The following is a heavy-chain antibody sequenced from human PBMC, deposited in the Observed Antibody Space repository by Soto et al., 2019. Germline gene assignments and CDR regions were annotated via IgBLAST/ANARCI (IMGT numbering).Heavy chain of an antibody. CDR2: TYDTESA. D-gene: IGHD6-6*01. Sequence: PSETLSLTCSVSGESISSGGYYWSWIRHLPGKGLEWIGYTYDTESAYYNPSLKSRVSISMDTSENHFAMRLTSVTAADSAVYYCARASSSSSAADYWGQGLQVTVSS. V-gene: IGHV4-31*03. CDR1: GESISSGGYY. J-gene: IGHJ4*02. CDR3: ARASSSSSAADY.